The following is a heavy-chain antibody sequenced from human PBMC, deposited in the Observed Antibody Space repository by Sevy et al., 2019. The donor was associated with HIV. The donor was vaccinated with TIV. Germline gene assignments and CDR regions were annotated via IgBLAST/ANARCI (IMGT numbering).Heavy chain of an antibody. CDR2: ISYDGSKK. V-gene: IGHV3-30*18. J-gene: IGHJ4*02. CDR1: GFTLSSYG. CDR3: AKLLDTALGLYDY. Sequence: GGSLRLSCAASGFTLSSYGMHWVRQAPGKGLEWVAVISYDGSKKYYADSVKGRFTISRNNSKNTLYLQMNSLRAEDTAVYYCAKLLDTALGLYDYWGQGTLVTVSS. D-gene: IGHD5-18*01.